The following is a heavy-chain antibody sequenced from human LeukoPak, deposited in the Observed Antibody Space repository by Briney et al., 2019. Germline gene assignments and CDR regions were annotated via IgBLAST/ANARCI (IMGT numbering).Heavy chain of an antibody. D-gene: IGHD3-10*01. Sequence: GGSLRLSCEASGFTFSTYAMSWVRQAPGRGLEWVSSISGSGVHPYYADSVKGRFTISKDSTKNTLFLQMNSLRAGDTAVYYCAKDDGTGTYFGHFDYWGRGTLVTVSS. CDR3: AKDDGTGTYFGHFDY. CDR2: ISGSGVHP. J-gene: IGHJ4*02. CDR1: GFTFSTYA. V-gene: IGHV3-23*01.